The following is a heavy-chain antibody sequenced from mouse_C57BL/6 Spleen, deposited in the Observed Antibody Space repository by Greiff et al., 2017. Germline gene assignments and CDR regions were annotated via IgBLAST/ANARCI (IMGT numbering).Heavy chain of an antibody. CDR1: GFTFSSYG. CDR3: ARPTAQAFDY. CDR2: ISSGGSYT. Sequence: EVNLVESGGDLVKPGGSLKLSCAASGFTFSSYGMSWVRQTPDKRLEWVATISSGGSYTYYPDSVKGRFTISRDNAKNTLYLQMSSLKSEDTAMYYCARPTAQAFDYWGQGTTLTVSS. D-gene: IGHD3-2*02. J-gene: IGHJ2*01. V-gene: IGHV5-6*01.